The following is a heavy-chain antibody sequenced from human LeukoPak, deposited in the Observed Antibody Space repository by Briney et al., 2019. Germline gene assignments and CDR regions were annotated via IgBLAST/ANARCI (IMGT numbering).Heavy chain of an antibody. CDR2: INAGNGNT. V-gene: IGHV1-3*01. CDR1: GYTITGYY. CDR3: ARSCSSTSCYCWFDP. Sequence: ASVKVSCKASGYTITGYYMHWVRQAPGQGLEWMGWINAGNGNTKYSQKFQGRVTITRDTSASTAYMELSSLRSEDTAVYYCARSCSSTSCYCWFDPWGQGTLVTVSS. J-gene: IGHJ5*02. D-gene: IGHD2-2*01.